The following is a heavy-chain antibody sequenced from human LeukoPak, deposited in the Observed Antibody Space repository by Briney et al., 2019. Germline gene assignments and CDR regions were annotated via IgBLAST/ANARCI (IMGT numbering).Heavy chain of an antibody. J-gene: IGHJ4*02. Sequence: PGGSLRLSCAVSGFTFSSYAMHWVRQAPGKGLEWVAVISYDGSNKYYADSVKSRFTISRDNSKNTLYLQMNSLRAEDTAVYYCARAGDIVVVPAAMAYWGQGTLVTVSS. CDR2: ISYDGSNK. D-gene: IGHD2-2*01. CDR1: GFTFSSYA. V-gene: IGHV3-30*01. CDR3: ARAGDIVVVPAAMAY.